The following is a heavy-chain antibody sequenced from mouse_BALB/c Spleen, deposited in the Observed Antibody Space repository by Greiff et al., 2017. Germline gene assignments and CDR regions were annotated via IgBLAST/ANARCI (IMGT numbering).Heavy chain of an antibody. J-gene: IGHJ2*01. V-gene: IGHV3-6*02. Sequence: VQLQESGPGLVKPSQSLSLTCSVTGYSITSGYYWNWIRQFPGNKLEWMGYISYDGSNNYNPSLKNRISITRDTSKNQFFLKLNSVTTEDTATYYCASGGSSGYVRDYWGQGTTLTVSS. D-gene: IGHD3-1*01. CDR1: GYSITSGYY. CDR2: ISYDGSN. CDR3: ASGGSSGYVRDY.